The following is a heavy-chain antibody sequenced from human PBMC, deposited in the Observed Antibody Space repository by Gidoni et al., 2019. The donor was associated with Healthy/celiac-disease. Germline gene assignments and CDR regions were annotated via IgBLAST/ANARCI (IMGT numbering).Heavy chain of an antibody. J-gene: IGHJ4*02. V-gene: IGHV3-48*02. CDR2: ISSSSSTI. CDR3: ARDLYSGYDY. CDR1: GFTFSSYS. D-gene: IGHD5-12*01. Sequence: EVQLVESGGGLVQPVGSLRLSGAASGFTFSSYSMNWVRQAPGKELEWVSYISSSSSTIYYADSVKGRFTISRDNAKNSLYLQMNSLRDEDTAVYYCARDLYSGYDYWGQGTLVTVSS.